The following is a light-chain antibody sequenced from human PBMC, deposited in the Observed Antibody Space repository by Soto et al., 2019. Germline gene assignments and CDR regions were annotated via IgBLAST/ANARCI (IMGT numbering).Light chain of an antibody. CDR2: GAS. CDR1: QSVSTN. Sequence: EIVLTQSPAPLSVSPGGRATLSCRASQSVSTNLVWYQQKPGQAPRLLIFGASTRATNIPARFSGNGSGTEFTLTISSLQSEDFAVYYCQQYINWPPLTFGGGTKVEIK. J-gene: IGKJ4*01. CDR3: QQYINWPPLT. V-gene: IGKV3-15*01.